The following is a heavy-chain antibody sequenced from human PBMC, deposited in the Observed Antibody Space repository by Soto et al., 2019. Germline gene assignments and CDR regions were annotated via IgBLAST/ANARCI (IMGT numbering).Heavy chain of an antibody. J-gene: IGHJ6*02. CDR1: GGSISASY. CDR3: ARDIWFKELSGGYYHYGMDV. CDR2: IYYTGST. Sequence: PSETLSLTCSVSGGSISASYWSWIRQPPGKGLEWIGYIYYTGSTSYNPSLKSRVTISRDTSKNQFSLDLTSVTAADTAVYYCARDIWFKELSGGYYHYGMDVWGQGTTVTVSS. D-gene: IGHD3-10*01. V-gene: IGHV4-59*01.